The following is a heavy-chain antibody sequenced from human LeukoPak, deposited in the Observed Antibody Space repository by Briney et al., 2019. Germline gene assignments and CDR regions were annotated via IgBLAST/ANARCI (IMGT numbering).Heavy chain of an antibody. D-gene: IGHD1-26*01. CDR1: GFTFSSYA. CDR3: AKTVGATAGVWFDP. Sequence: GGSLRLSCAASGFTFSSYAMNWVRQAPGKGLEWVSDISGSGETTYYADSVKGRFTISRDNSKNTLYLQMNSLSAEDTAVYYCAKTVGATAGVWFDPWGQGTLVTVSS. V-gene: IGHV3-23*01. CDR2: ISGSGETT. J-gene: IGHJ5*02.